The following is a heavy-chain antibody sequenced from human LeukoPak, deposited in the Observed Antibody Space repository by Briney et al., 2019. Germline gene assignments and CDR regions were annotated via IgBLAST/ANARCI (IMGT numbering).Heavy chain of an antibody. CDR1: GGSLSSGDYY. CDR3: ASIVVPAATVDY. J-gene: IGHJ4*02. CDR2: IYYSGST. Sequence: PSETLSLTCTVSGGSLSSGDYYWSWIRQPPGKGLEWIGYIYYSGSTYYNPSLKSRVTISVDTSKNQFSLKLSSVTAADTAVYYCASIVVPAATVDYWGQGTLVTVSS. D-gene: IGHD2-2*01. V-gene: IGHV4-30-4*08.